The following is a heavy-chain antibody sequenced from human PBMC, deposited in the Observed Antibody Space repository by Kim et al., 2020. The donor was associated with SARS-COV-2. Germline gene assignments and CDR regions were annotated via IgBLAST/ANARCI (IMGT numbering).Heavy chain of an antibody. D-gene: IGHD2-2*01. CDR2: IYHSGST. V-gene: IGHV4-4*02. Sequence: SETLSLTCAVSGGSISSSNWWSWVRQPPGKGLEWIGEIYHSGSTNYNPSLKSRVTISVDKSKNQFSLKLSSVTAADTAVYYCARYCSSTSCYGNWFDPWGQGTLVTVSS. J-gene: IGHJ5*02. CDR3: ARYCSSTSCYGNWFDP. CDR1: GGSISSSNW.